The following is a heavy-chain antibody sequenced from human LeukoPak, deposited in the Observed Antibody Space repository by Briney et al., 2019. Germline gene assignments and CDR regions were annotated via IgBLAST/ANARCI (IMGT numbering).Heavy chain of an antibody. CDR2: MYYSGST. J-gene: IGHJ5*02. D-gene: IGHD5-24*01. CDR1: GGSISSYY. CDR3: AKDQGRDGYNT. V-gene: IGHV4-59*01. Sequence: SETLSLTCTVSGGSISSYYWSWIRQPPGKGLEWIGYMYYSGSTNYNPSLKSRVTTPVDTSKNQFSLKLSSVTAADTAVYYCAKDQGRDGYNTWGQGTLVTVSS.